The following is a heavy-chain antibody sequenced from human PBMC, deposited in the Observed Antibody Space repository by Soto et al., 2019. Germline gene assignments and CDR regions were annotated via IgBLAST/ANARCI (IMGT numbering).Heavy chain of an antibody. CDR1: GVSNSNFF. D-gene: IGHD6-6*01. J-gene: IGHJ6*02. V-gene: IGHV4-59*12. CDR2: IYYSGST. Sequence: PSETLSLTCTVSGVSNSNFFYNWIRQPPGKGLEWIGHIYYSGSTNYNPSLKSRVTISVDTSKNQFSLKLSSVTAADTAAYYCASSWKEEYSIPAPSYYYYGMDAWGQGTTVTVSS. CDR3: ASSWKEEYSIPAPSYYYYGMDA.